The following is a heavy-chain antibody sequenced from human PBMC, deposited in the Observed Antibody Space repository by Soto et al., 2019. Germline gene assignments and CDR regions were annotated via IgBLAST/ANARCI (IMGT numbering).Heavy chain of an antibody. J-gene: IGHJ2*01. Sequence: GGSLRLSCAASGFTFDDYAMHWVRQAPGKGLEWVSGISWNSGSIGYADSVKGRFTISRDNAKNSLYLQMNSLRAEDTALYYCAKDIGYCSGGSCWYFDLWGRGTLVTVSS. D-gene: IGHD2-15*01. V-gene: IGHV3-9*01. CDR2: ISWNSGSI. CDR3: AKDIGYCSGGSCWYFDL. CDR1: GFTFDDYA.